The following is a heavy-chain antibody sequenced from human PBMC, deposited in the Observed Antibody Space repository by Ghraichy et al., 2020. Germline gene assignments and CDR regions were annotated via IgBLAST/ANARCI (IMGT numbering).Heavy chain of an antibody. CDR2: KHNSGRT. Sequence: SQTLSLTCTVSDGSVSSGDHYWHWIQQPPGKGLEWIGYKHNSGRTNYNPSVNSRVTISLDTSKNQFSLKLNSVTAAATAVDFCARNLGLWGQGTLVTVSS. CDR3: ARNLGL. V-gene: IGHV4-61*08. CDR1: DGSVSSGDHY. J-gene: IGHJ4*02.